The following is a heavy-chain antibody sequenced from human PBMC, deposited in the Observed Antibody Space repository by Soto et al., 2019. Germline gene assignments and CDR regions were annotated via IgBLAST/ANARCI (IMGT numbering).Heavy chain of an antibody. V-gene: IGHV4-34*01. CDR3: AGDGSVTDGY. Sequence: SETLSLTCAVYGGSFSGYYWSWIRQPPGKGLEWIGEINHSGSTNYNPSLKSRVTISVDTSKNQFSLKLSSVTAADTAVYYCAGDGSVTDGYWGQGTLVTVSS. CDR1: GGSFSGYY. CDR2: INHSGST. J-gene: IGHJ4*02. D-gene: IGHD3-10*01.